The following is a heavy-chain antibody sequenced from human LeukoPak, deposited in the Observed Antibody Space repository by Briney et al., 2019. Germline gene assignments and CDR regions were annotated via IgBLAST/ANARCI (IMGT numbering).Heavy chain of an antibody. CDR1: GFTFSIYW. Sequence: PGGSLRLSCAASGFTFSIYWMTWVRQAPGKGLEWVANIKQDGSEKYYVDSVKGRFTISRDNAKNSLFPQMNSLRAEDTAVYYCAKDFIGYFDYWGQGTLVTVSS. CDR2: IKQDGSEK. J-gene: IGHJ4*02. V-gene: IGHV3-7*03. D-gene: IGHD3-10*01. CDR3: AKDFIGYFDY.